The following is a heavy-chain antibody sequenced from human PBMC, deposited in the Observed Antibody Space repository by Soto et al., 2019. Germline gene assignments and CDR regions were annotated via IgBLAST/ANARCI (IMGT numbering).Heavy chain of an antibody. D-gene: IGHD3-9*01. CDR1: GGSLSGYY. Sequence: QVHLEQWGAGLLNPSETLSLTCAVYGGSLSGYYWSWMRQSPGKGLEWIGEINHSGTANYNPSLRTRVTISADASKHQFSLRLTSVTAADSAIYYCASYHFLDLWTGSRHYMDVWSRGTPVTVSS. CDR2: INHSGTA. CDR3: ASYHFLDLWTGSRHYMDV. V-gene: IGHV4-34*02. J-gene: IGHJ6*03.